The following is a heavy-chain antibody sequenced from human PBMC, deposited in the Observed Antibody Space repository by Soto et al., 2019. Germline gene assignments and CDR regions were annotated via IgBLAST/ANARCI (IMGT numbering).Heavy chain of an antibody. CDR2: IIPIFGTA. J-gene: IGHJ4*02. CDR1: GGTFSSYA. Sequence: ASVKVSCKASGGTFSSYAISWVRQARGQGLEWMGGIIPIFGTANYAPKFQGRVTITADKSTSTAYMELSSLRSEDTAVYYCAINYYDSSCYPTPDYWGQVNLLTVSS. CDR3: AINYYDSSCYPTPDY. V-gene: IGHV1-69*06. D-gene: IGHD3-22*01.